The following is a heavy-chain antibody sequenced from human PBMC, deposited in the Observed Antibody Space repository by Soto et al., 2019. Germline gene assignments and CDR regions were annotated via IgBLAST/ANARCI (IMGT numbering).Heavy chain of an antibody. Sequence: QVQLVQSGAEVKKPGASVKVSCKASGYTFTSYGISWVRQAPGQGLEWMGWISAYNGNTNYAQKLQGRVTMTTDTATSTAYMELRSLRSDDTAVYYCARDHERYCSGGSCYPRYWGQGTLVTVSS. V-gene: IGHV1-18*01. CDR3: ARDHERYCSGGSCYPRY. D-gene: IGHD2-15*01. J-gene: IGHJ4*02. CDR2: ISAYNGNT. CDR1: GYTFTSYG.